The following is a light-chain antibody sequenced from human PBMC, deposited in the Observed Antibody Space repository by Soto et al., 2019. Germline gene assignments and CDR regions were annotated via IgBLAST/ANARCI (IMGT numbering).Light chain of an antibody. CDR3: QQYISYSST. CDR1: QSVRSW. J-gene: IGKJ1*01. V-gene: IGKV1-5*01. CDR2: DAS. Sequence: DIQMTQSTSTLSAAVGDRVTTTCGASQSVRSWLAWYQQKPGRAPKFLIYDASSLESGVPSRFSGSGSGTEFTLTISSLQPDDFATYYCQQYISYSSTFGQGTKVDI.